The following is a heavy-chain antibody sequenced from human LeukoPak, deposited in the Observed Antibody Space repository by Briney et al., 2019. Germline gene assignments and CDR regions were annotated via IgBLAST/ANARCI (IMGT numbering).Heavy chain of an antibody. CDR2: IKYDGSQT. J-gene: IGHJ4*02. CDR3: ARDWTGVEKSGFYIEN. V-gene: IGHV3-7*03. Sequence: PGGSRRLSCAAFGFTSTNYWTSWVRQSPGKGRGWVTIIKYDGSQTFYADSVKGRFTIYRDNAKNSLSLQLKSLILQDTAVYSCARDWTGVEKSGFYIENWGQGTLVTVSS. CDR1: GFTSTNYW. D-gene: IGHD3/OR15-3a*01.